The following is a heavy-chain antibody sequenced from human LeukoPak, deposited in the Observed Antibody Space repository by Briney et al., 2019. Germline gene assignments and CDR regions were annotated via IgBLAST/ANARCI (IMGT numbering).Heavy chain of an antibody. D-gene: IGHD2-2*01. V-gene: IGHV1-69*05. CDR1: GGTFSSYA. CDR3: ARAGVPAASEMDY. Sequence: SVKVSCKASGGTFSSYAISWVRQAPGQGLERMGRIIPIFCTANYAQKFQGRVTITTDESTSTAYMELSSLSSEDTAVYYCARAGVPAASEMDYWGQGTLVTVSS. CDR2: IIPIFCTA. J-gene: IGHJ4*02.